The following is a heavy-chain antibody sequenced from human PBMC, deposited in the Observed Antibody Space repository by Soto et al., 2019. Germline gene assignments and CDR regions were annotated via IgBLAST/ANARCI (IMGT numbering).Heavy chain of an antibody. V-gene: IGHV4-61*08. CDR1: GASVTSGGYH. J-gene: IGHJ4*01. CDR2: MYYTGTT. Sequence: TLSLTRSVSGASVTSGGYHWNWIRQSPGKGLERIGYMYYTGTTNYNPSLRSRVSISIDTSKNQFSLKLPLVTAADTASSYSVRDVLGLWGQGTQVTVSS. D-gene: IGHD7-27*01. CDR3: VRDVLGL.